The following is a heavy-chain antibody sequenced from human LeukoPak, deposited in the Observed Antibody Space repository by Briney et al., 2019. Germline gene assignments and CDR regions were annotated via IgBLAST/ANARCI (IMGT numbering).Heavy chain of an antibody. V-gene: IGHV1-18*01. CDR3: ARDGQGLLWFGEFDNWFDP. Sequence: ASVKVSCKASGYTFTSYGISWVRQAPGQGPEWMGWISAYNGNTNYAQKLQGRVTMTTDTSTSTAYMELRSLRSDDTAVYYCARDGQGLLWFGEFDNWFDPWGQGTLVTVSS. J-gene: IGHJ5*02. CDR1: GYTFTSYG. CDR2: ISAYNGNT. D-gene: IGHD3-10*01.